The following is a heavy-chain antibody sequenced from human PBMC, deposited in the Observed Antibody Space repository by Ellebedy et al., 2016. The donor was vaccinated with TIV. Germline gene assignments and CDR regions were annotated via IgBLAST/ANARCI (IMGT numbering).Heavy chain of an antibody. J-gene: IGHJ4*02. CDR3: ARGGASSKYFDF. V-gene: IGHV4-59*11. CDR1: GDSINGHY. Sequence: MPSETLSLTCTVSGDSINGHYWSWIRQSPGKGLEWIGYIYYSGNTNYNPSLKSRVTMSVDTSTNQFSLKVSSVTAADTAIYYCARGGASSKYFDFWGQGTLVTVSS. CDR2: IYYSGNT.